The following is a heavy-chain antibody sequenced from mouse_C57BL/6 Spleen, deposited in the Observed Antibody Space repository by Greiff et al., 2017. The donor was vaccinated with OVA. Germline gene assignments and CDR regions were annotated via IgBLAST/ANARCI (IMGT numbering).Heavy chain of an antibody. CDR2: INYDGSST. CDR1: GFTFSDYY. J-gene: IGHJ2*01. Sequence: EVQRVESEGGLVQPGSSMKLSCTASGFTFSDYYMAWVRQVPEKGLEWVANINYDGSSTYYLDSLKSRFIISRDNAKNILYLQMSSLKSEDTATYYCARVSNYLYYFDYWGQGTTLTVSS. V-gene: IGHV5-16*01. D-gene: IGHD2-5*01. CDR3: ARVSNYLYYFDY.